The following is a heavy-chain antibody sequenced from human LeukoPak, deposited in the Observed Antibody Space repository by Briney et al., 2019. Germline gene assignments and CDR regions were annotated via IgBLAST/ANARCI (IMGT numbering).Heavy chain of an antibody. CDR1: GYTFTDFS. V-gene: IGHV1-2*02. J-gene: IGHJ6*02. CDR2: TDPANGAT. CDR3: ARDFGLSGSYYEDYYYGMDV. Sequence: ASVKVSCKTSGYTFTDFSIHWVRQAPGQGLEWMGYTDPANGATRYAQKLQGRVTITRDTSSTTAYMDLRSLRSDDTAVYYCARDFGLSGSYYEDYYYGMDVWGQGTTVTVSS. D-gene: IGHD1-26*01.